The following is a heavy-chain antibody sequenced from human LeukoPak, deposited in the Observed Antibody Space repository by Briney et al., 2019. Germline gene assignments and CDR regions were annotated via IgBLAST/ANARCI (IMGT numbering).Heavy chain of an antibody. D-gene: IGHD2-15*01. CDR2: INPVNGVT. V-gene: IGHV1-2*02. Sequence: ASVKVSCKASGYRFTDYYIHWVRQAPGQGLEWMGWINPVNGVTDYAQTFRYRANMTRVTSTTTVYMEVNRLRSDDTAVYYCARGPAIRVVVAATISGNLDYWGQGTLVTVSS. CDR3: ARGPAIRVVVAATISGNLDY. CDR1: GYRFTDYY. J-gene: IGHJ4*02.